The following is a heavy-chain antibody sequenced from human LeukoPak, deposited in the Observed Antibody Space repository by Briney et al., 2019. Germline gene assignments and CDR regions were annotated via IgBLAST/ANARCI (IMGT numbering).Heavy chain of an antibody. Sequence: GGSLRLSCAASGFTFSRYWMSWVRQAPGKGLEWVANIKQDGSEKDYVDSVKGRFTISRDNAKNSLYLQMNSLRAEDTAVYYCERGESSSINYYYYMDVWGKGTTVTVSS. V-gene: IGHV3-7*01. CDR1: GFTFSRYW. D-gene: IGHD6-6*01. J-gene: IGHJ6*03. CDR3: ERGESSSINYYYYMDV. CDR2: IKQDGSEK.